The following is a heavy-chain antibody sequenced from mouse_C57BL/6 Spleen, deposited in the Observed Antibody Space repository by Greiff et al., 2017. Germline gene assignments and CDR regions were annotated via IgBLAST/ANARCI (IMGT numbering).Heavy chain of an antibody. Sequence: VHLVESGAELARPGASVKLSCKASGYTFTSYGISWVKQRTGQGLEWIGEIYPRSGNTYYNEKFKGKATLTADKSSSTAYMELRSLTSEDSAVYFCAREGIITTVVTPRFAYWGQGTLVTVSA. CDR1: GYTFTSYG. J-gene: IGHJ3*01. CDR2: IYPRSGNT. V-gene: IGHV1-81*01. CDR3: AREGIITTVVTPRFAY. D-gene: IGHD1-1*01.